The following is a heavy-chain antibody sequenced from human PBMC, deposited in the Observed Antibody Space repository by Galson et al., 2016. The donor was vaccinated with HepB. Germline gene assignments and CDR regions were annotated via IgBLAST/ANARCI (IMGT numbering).Heavy chain of an antibody. Sequence: SLRLSCAASGFTFRTSWMTWVRQPPGKGPEWVTNINPDGSKTYYAAAVKGRFNISKDNAKNSLYLRMNSLRADDTAVYYCARDPMRFAFDLWGQGTMVTVSS. CDR2: INPDGSKT. V-gene: IGHV3-7*03. J-gene: IGHJ3*01. CDR1: GFTFRTSW. CDR3: ARDPMRFAFDL.